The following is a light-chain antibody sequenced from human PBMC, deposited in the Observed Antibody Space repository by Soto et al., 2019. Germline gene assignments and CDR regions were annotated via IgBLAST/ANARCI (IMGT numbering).Light chain of an antibody. Sequence: QPVLTQSSSASASLGSSVKLTCTLSSGHNTYIIAWHQQQPGKAPRYLMKLEGSGSYNKGSGVPDRFSGSSSGADRYLTISNLQSEDEADYYCETWDTNPRVFGGGTKVTVL. V-gene: IGLV4-60*03. J-gene: IGLJ2*01. CDR1: SGHNTYI. CDR3: ETWDTNPRV. CDR2: LEGSGSY.